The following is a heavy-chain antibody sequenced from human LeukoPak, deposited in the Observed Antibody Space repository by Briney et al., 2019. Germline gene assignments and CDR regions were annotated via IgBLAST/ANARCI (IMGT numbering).Heavy chain of an antibody. CDR3: ARVSYLRPYQLDS. V-gene: IGHV1-18*01. Sequence: ASVKVSCKTSGYTFVNYGINWVRQAPGQGLEWMGWISLKSGSAGYAQRVQGRVTLTTDTSTNTAHMELRSLRADDTAVYYCARVSYLRPYQLDSWGQGTLVSISS. D-gene: IGHD2-2*01. J-gene: IGHJ4*02. CDR2: ISLKSGSA. CDR1: GYTFVNYG.